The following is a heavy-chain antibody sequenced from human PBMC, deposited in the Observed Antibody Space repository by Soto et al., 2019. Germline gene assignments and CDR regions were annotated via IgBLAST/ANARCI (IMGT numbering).Heavy chain of an antibody. CDR3: ARKHIVVVPAASRAAAGTFDY. CDR2: IYYSGST. Sequence: QVQLQESGPGLVKPSQTLSLTCTVSGGSISSGDYYWSWIRQPPGKGLEWIGYIYYSGSTYYNPSLKSRATISVDTSKNQFSLKLSSVTAADTAVYYCARKHIVVVPAASRAAAGTFDYWGQGTLVTVSS. J-gene: IGHJ4*02. D-gene: IGHD2-2*01. V-gene: IGHV4-30-4*01. CDR1: GGSISSGDYY.